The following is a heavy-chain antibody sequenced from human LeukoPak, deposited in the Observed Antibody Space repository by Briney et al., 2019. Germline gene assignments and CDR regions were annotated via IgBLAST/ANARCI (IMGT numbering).Heavy chain of an antibody. Sequence: PSKTLSLTCTVSGGSISSGSYYWSWIRQPAGKGLEWIGRIYTSGSTNYNPSLKSRVTMSVDTSKNQFSLKLSSVTAADTAVYYCARDGNDYGPRRSAFDIWGQGTMVTVSS. V-gene: IGHV4-61*02. CDR2: IYTSGST. D-gene: IGHD4-17*01. CDR3: ARDGNDYGPRRSAFDI. CDR1: GGSISSGSYY. J-gene: IGHJ3*02.